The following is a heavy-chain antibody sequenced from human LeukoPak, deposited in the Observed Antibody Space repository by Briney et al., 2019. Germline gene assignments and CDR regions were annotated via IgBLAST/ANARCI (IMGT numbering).Heavy chain of an antibody. D-gene: IGHD2-15*01. V-gene: IGHV4-38-2*02. J-gene: IGHJ2*01. CDR1: GYSISSGHY. CDR2: IYHSGTT. Sequence: SETLSLMCTVSGYSISSGHYWGWIRQPPGKGLEWIGSIYHSGTTYYNPSLKSRVSISVDTSKNQFSLKLSSVTATDTAVYYCARGNIVVVVAATLSPGWYFDLWGRGTLVTVSS. CDR3: ARGNIVVVVAATLSPGWYFDL.